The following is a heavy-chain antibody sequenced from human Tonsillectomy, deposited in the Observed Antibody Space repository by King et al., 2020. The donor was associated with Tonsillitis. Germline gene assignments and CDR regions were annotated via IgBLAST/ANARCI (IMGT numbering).Heavy chain of an antibody. Sequence: VQLVESGGGVVQPGRSLRLSCAASGFTFSIRGMHWVRQAPGKGLEWVAVISDDGSYKHYADSVKGRFTISRDYAKNSLYLQMNSLRAEDTAVYYCARVHGELYYYYYGMDVWGQGTTVTVFS. CDR2: ISDDGSYK. D-gene: IGHD1-7*01. CDR3: ARVHGELYYYYYGMDV. CDR1: GFTFSIRG. V-gene: IGHV3-33*05. J-gene: IGHJ6*02.